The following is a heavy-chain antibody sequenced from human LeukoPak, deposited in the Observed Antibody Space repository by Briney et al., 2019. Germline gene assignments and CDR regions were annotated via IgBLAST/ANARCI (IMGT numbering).Heavy chain of an antibody. CDR3: ARGRSDIVVVPAAYFDY. D-gene: IGHD2-2*01. V-gene: IGHV4-39*07. J-gene: IGHJ4*02. Sequence: SETLSLTCTVSGGSISSSSYYWGWIRQPPGKGLEWIGSIYYSGSTYYSPSLKSRVTISVDTSKNQFSLKLSSVTAADTAVYYCARGRSDIVVVPAAYFDYWGQGTLVTVSS. CDR1: GGSISSSSYY. CDR2: IYYSGST.